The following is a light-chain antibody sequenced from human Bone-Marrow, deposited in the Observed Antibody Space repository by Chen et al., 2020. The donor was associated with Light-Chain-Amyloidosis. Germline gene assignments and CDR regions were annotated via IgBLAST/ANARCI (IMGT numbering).Light chain of an antibody. Sequence: NFMLTQPHSVSESPGKTVIISCTRSSRSIATNYVQWYQQRPGSSPTTVIYEDDQRPSGVPDRFSGSIDRSSNSASHTISGLKTEDEADYYCQSYQGSSQGVFGGGTKLTVL. CDR2: EDD. CDR1: SRSIATNY. CDR3: QSYQGSSQGV. J-gene: IGLJ3*02. V-gene: IGLV6-57*01.